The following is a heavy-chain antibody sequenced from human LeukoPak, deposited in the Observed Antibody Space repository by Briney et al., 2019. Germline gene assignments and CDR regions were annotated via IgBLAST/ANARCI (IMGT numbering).Heavy chain of an antibody. CDR2: IYPGDSDT. D-gene: IGHD1-26*01. J-gene: IGHJ4*02. CDR3: ARRGSYSGSYYTDY. CDR1: GYSFTSYW. V-gene: IGHV5-51*01. Sequence: GESLKISCKGSGYSFTSYWIGWVRQLPGKGLELIGIIYPGDSDTRYSPSFQGQVTISADKSISTAYLQWNSLKASDTAMYYCARRGSYSGSYYTDYWGQGTLVTVSS.